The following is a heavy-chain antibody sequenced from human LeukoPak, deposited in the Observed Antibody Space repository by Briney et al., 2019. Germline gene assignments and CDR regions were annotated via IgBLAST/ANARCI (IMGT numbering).Heavy chain of an antibody. J-gene: IGHJ5*02. D-gene: IGHD2-15*01. V-gene: IGHV5-51*01. CDR1: GYSFTNYW. CDR2: IYPGDSDT. Sequence: GESLKISCKDSGYSFTNYWIGWVRQMPGKGLEWMGIIYPGDSDTRYSPSFQGQVTMSADKSISTAYLQWSSLQASDTAMYYCARQVPGCSGGSCYSGSFDPWGQGTLVIVSS. CDR3: ARQVPGCSGGSCYSGSFDP.